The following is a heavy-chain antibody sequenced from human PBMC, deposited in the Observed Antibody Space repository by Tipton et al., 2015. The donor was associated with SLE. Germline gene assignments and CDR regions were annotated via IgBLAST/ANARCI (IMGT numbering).Heavy chain of an antibody. CDR2: ISSNGGST. V-gene: IGHV3-64D*08. D-gene: IGHD6-13*01. CDR3: VKDVSIAAAGLFDY. J-gene: IGHJ4*02. Sequence: SLRLSCAASGFTFSSYAMHWVRQAPGEGLEYVSAISSNGGSTYYADSVKGRFTISRDNSKNTLYLQMSSLRAEDTAVYYCVKDVSIAAAGLFDYWGQGTLVTVSS. CDR1: GFTFSSYA.